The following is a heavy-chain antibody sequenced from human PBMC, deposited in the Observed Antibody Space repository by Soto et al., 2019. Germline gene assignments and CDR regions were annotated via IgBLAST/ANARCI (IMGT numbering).Heavy chain of an antibody. J-gene: IGHJ2*01. CDR3: AKSALTESYGDYWYFDL. D-gene: IGHD4-17*01. CDR2: ISGSSRDT. CDR1: GFSFNMYA. V-gene: IGHV3-23*01. Sequence: EVQLLESGGGMVQPGGSLRLSCTGSGFSFNMYAMSWVRQVPGKGPEWVSTISGSSRDTTYADSVKGRFVISRDNSRNTLYLEMSSLRGDDTAVYYCAKSALTESYGDYWYFDLWGRGSPVIVSS.